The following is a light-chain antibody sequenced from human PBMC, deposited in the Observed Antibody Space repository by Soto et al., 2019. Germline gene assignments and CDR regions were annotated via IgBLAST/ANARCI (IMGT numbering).Light chain of an antibody. CDR2: DAS. J-gene: IGKJ1*01. V-gene: IGKV3-11*01. CDR1: QSVSSY. Sequence: MVVNHSPATLSLYTGERATLSCRASQSVSSYLAWYQQKPGQAPRLLIYDASNRATGIPARFSGSGSGTDFTLTISSLEPEDFAVYYCQQRSNWPWTFGQGTKV. CDR3: QQRSNWPWT.